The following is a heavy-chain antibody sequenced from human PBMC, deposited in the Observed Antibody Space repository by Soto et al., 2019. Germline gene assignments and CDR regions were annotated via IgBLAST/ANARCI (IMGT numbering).Heavy chain of an antibody. D-gene: IGHD3-3*01. V-gene: IGHV1-18*04. J-gene: IGHJ6*02. CDR3: ARELKEASYYDFWSGYPMHYYGMDV. CDR1: GYTFTSYG. CDR2: ISAYNGNT. Sequence: ASVKVSCKASGYTFTSYGISWVRQAPGQGLEWMGWISAYNGNTNYAQKLQGRVTMTTDTSTSTAYMELRSLRSDDTAVYYCARELKEASYYDFWSGYPMHYYGMDVWGQGTTVTVS.